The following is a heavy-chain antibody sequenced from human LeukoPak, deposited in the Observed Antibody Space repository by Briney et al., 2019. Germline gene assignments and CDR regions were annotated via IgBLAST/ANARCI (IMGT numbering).Heavy chain of an antibody. J-gene: IGHJ4*02. CDR3: ARSAPESSGYYYAHLDY. D-gene: IGHD3-22*01. Sequence: SETLSLTCTVSGGSISSYYWSWIRQPAGKGLEWIGRIYTSGSTNYNPSLKSRVTMSVDTSKNQFSLKLSSVTAADTAVYYCARSAPESSGYYYAHLDYWGQGTLVTVSS. V-gene: IGHV4-4*07. CDR1: GGSISSYY. CDR2: IYTSGST.